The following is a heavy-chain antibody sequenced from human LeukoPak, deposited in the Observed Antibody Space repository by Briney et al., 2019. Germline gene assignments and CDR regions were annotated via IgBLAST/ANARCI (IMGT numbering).Heavy chain of an antibody. J-gene: IGHJ5*02. CDR2: ISHSGST. CDR3: AREGAVPGIDP. Sequence: SETLSLTCAVFGYSITSGFSWGRIRQPPGKGLEWIGTISHSGSTDYKSTLESRLTISMDTSKNQFSLRLTSVTAADTAVYYCAREGAVPGIDPWGQGTLVTVSS. V-gene: IGHV4-38-2*02. D-gene: IGHD3-16*01. CDR1: GYSITSGFS.